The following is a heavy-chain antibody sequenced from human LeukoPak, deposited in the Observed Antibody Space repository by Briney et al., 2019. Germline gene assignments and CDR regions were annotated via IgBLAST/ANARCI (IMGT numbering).Heavy chain of an antibody. D-gene: IGHD3-10*01. CDR1: GYTFTSYD. CDR2: MNPNSGNT. Sequence: ASVKVSCKASGYTFTSYDINWVRQATGQGLEWMGWMNPNSGNTGYAQKFQGRVTITADESTSTAYMELSSLRSEDTAVYYCARDGGDYYGSGSFDYWGQGTLVTVSS. V-gene: IGHV1-8*03. J-gene: IGHJ4*02. CDR3: ARDGGDYYGSGSFDY.